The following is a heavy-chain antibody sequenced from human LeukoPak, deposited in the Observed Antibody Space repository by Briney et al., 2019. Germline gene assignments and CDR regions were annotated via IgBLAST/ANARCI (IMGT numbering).Heavy chain of an antibody. CDR3: ASLKDSSGYRFDY. V-gene: IGHV1-8*01. CDR1: GYTFTSYD. Sequence: ASVKVSCKASGYTFTSYDLNWVRQATGQGLEWIGWMNPNSGNTGYAQKFQGRVTMTRNTSISTAYMELSSLRSEDTAVYYCASLKDSSGYRFDYWGQGTLVTVSS. J-gene: IGHJ4*02. CDR2: MNPNSGNT. D-gene: IGHD3-22*01.